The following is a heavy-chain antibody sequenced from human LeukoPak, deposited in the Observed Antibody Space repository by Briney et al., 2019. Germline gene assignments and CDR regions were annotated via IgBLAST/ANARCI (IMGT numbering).Heavy chain of an antibody. CDR3: ARTATIFGVVNRRDY. D-gene: IGHD3-3*01. CDR2: IYSGGST. Sequence: HPGASLRLSCAASGFTFSSYAMSWARQAPGKGLEWVSVIYSGGSTYYADSVKGRFTISRHNSKNTLYLQMNSLRAEDTAVYYCARTATIFGVVNRRDYWGQGTLVTVSS. CDR1: GFTFSSYA. V-gene: IGHV3-53*04. J-gene: IGHJ4*02.